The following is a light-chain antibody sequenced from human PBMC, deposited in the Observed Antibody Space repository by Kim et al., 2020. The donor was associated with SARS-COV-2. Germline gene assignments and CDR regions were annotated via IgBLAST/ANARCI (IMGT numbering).Light chain of an antibody. V-gene: IGLV1-40*01. J-gene: IGLJ1*01. CDR1: SSNVGAGYD. CDR3: QSYDSSLSGYV. Sequence: QRVTISYTGGSSNVGAGYDVNWYQQLPGTAPKLLIFGNNHRPSGVPDRFSGSKSGTSASLAITGLQAADEADFYCQSYDSSLSGYVFGSGTKVTVL. CDR2: GNN.